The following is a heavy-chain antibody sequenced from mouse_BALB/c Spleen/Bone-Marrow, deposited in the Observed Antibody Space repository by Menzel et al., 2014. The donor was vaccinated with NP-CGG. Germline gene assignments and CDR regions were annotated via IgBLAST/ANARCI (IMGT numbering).Heavy chain of an antibody. V-gene: IGHV1-87*01. CDR1: GYSFTSYW. CDR2: IYPGDGDT. CDR3: ARSYGSLYFDY. Sequence: QVQLQQSGAELARPGASVKLSCKASGYSFTSYWIQWVKQRPGQGLEWLGTIYPGDGDTRYTQKFKGKATLTADKSSSTAYMQVSSLASEDSAVYYCARSYGSLYFDYWGQGVTLSVSS. D-gene: IGHD1-2*01. J-gene: IGHJ2*01.